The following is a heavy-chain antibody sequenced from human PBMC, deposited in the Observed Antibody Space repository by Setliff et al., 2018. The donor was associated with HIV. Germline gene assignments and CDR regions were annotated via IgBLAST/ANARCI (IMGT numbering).Heavy chain of an antibody. D-gene: IGHD3-10*01. CDR1: GGSFSGYY. J-gene: IGHJ5*02. CDR2: IYYSGST. CDR3: ATYADRESNRFYP. Sequence: PSETLSLTCAVYGGSFSGYYWSWIRQPQGKGLEWIGSIYYSGSTYYNPSLKSRVTISVDTSKNQFSLKLSSVNAADTAVYYWATYADRESNRFYPWGQGILVTVSS. V-gene: IGHV4-34*01.